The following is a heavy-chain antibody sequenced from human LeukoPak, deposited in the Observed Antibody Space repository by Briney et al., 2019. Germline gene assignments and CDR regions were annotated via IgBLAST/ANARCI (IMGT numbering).Heavy chain of an antibody. CDR3: AKDGIVGGTTRA. Sequence: GGSLRLSCAASGFTFSTYAMHWVRQTPGKGLEYVSAISTNGGGTYYANSVKGRFTISRDNSKNTLYLQMNSLRAEDTAVYYCAKDGIVGGTTRAWGQGTLVTVSS. CDR1: GFTFSTYA. J-gene: IGHJ5*02. CDR2: ISTNGGGT. D-gene: IGHD1-26*01. V-gene: IGHV3-64*01.